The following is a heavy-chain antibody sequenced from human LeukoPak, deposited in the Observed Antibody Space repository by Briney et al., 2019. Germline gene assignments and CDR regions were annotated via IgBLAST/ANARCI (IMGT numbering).Heavy chain of an antibody. Sequence: SETLSLTCTVSGDSISSRRHYWGWIRQPPGKGLEWIGNVYYSGSTYYNPSLKSRVTISVDTSKNQFSLKLSSVTAADTAVYYCASTTIEYSSSSPFDYWGQGTLVTVSS. CDR1: GDSISSRRHY. D-gene: IGHD6-6*01. CDR2: VYYSGST. V-gene: IGHV4-39*01. J-gene: IGHJ4*02. CDR3: ASTTIEYSSSSPFDY.